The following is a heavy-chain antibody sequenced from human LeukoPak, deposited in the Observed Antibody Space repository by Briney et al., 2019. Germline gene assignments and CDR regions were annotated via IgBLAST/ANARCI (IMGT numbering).Heavy chain of an antibody. CDR3: AKSPLIWGSYLLGDY. CDR2: ISGSGGST. CDR1: GFTFSSYA. J-gene: IGHJ4*02. Sequence: GGSLRLPCAASGFTFSSYAMSWVRQAPGKGLEWVSAISGSGGSTYYADSVKGRFTISRDNSKNTLYLQMNSLRAEDTAVYYCAKSPLIWGSYLLGDYWGQGTLVTVSS. V-gene: IGHV3-23*01. D-gene: IGHD3-16*02.